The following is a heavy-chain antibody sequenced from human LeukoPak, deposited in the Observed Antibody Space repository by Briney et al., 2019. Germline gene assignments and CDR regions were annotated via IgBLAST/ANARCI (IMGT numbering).Heavy chain of an antibody. CDR2: IYHSGST. CDR3: AREYRRGSYPIGPDFDY. J-gene: IGHJ4*02. D-gene: IGHD1-26*01. Sequence: PSETLSLTCAVSGGSISSSNWWSWVRQPPGKGLEWIGEIYHSGSTNYNPSLKSRVTISVDKSKNQFSLKLSSVTAADTAVYYCAREYRRGSYPIGPDFDYWGQGTLVTVSS. CDR1: GGSISSSNW. V-gene: IGHV4-4*02.